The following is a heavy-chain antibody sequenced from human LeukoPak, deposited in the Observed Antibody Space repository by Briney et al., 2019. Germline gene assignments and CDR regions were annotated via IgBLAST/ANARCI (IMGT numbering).Heavy chain of an antibody. D-gene: IGHD1-7*01. Sequence: SETLSLTCTVSGGSISTITYYWGCIRQPPGKELEWVGHMYYRGNTFYNPSLKSRVTISVDTSKNQFSLKLRSVTAADTAVYYCARLYGNYQNYFDYWGQGTLVTVSS. J-gene: IGHJ4*02. V-gene: IGHV4-39*07. CDR1: GGSISTITYY. CDR2: MYYRGNT. CDR3: ARLYGNYQNYFDY.